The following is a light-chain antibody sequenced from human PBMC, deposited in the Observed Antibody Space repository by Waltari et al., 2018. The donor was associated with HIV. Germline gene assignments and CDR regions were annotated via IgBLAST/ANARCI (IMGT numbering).Light chain of an antibody. CDR1: QNILRS. CDR2: GAS. J-gene: IGKJ3*01. CDR3: QQTYIIPLT. V-gene: IGKV1-39*01. Sequence: DIQMTQSPSSLSASTGDRITITCRGSQNILRSLNWFQQKPGKAPQLLIYGASTLQSGVSSRFSGASSGTDFTLTINSLQPEDFATYYCQQTYIIPLTFGPGTKVDVK.